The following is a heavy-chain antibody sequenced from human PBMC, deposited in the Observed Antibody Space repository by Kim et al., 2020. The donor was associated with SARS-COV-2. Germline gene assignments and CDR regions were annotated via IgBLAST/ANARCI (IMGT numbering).Heavy chain of an antibody. D-gene: IGHD6-19*01. Sequence: SETLSLTCTVSGGSISSSSYYWGWIRQPPGKGLEWIGSIYYSGSTYYNPSLKSRVTISVDTSKNQFSLTLSSVTAADTTVYYCARPYSSGGGPVDVWGQGTTVTVSS. J-gene: IGHJ6*02. CDR1: GGSISSSSYY. CDR3: ARPYSSGGGPVDV. CDR2: IYYSGST. V-gene: IGHV4-39*01.